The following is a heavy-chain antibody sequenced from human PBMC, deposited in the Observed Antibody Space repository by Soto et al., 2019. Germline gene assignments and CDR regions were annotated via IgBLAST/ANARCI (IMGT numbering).Heavy chain of an antibody. V-gene: IGHV3-30-3*01. J-gene: IGHJ2*01. CDR2: ISYDGSNK. CDR1: GFTFSSYA. D-gene: IGHD5-18*01. CDR3: ARGPLWGTAMVLWYFDL. Sequence: QVQLVESGGGVVQPGRSLRLSCAASGFTFSSYAMHWVRQAPGKGLEWVAVISYDGSNKYYADYVKGRFTIARDNSKNTLYLQMNSLRAEDTAVYYCARGPLWGTAMVLWYFDLWGRGTLVTVSS.